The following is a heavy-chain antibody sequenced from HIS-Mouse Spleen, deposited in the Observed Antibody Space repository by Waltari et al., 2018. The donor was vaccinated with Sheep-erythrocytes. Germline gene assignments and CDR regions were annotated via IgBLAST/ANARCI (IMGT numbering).Heavy chain of an antibody. J-gene: IGHJ4*02. D-gene: IGHD3-22*01. Sequence: LQLQESGPGLVKPSETLSLTCTVSGGSISSSSYYWGWIRQPPGKGLEWIGSIYYSASTYYNPSRKSRVTISVDTSKNQFSLKLSSVTAADTAVYYCARLYYYDSSGYYFDYWGQGTLVTVSS. V-gene: IGHV4-39*01. CDR2: IYYSAST. CDR1: GGSISSSSYY. CDR3: ARLYYYDSSGYYFDY.